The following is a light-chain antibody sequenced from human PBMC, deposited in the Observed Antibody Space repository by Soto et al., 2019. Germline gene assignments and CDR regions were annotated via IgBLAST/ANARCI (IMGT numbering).Light chain of an antibody. J-gene: IGLJ2*01. CDR3: QSYDTSLSAVV. V-gene: IGLV1-40*01. Sequence: QSVLTQPPSVSGAPGERVTISCTGSSTDIGAGYRVRWYQQVPGTAPKLLINGPSGVSARFSGSKSGTSASLAITGLQAEDEAEYYCQSYDTSLSAVVFGGGTKVTV. CDR1: STDIGAGYR.